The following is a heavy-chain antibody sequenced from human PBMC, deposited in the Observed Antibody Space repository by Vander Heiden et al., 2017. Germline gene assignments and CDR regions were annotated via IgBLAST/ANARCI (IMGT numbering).Heavy chain of an antibody. CDR1: AFTSTKYA. CDR2: MAIDGSIE. Sequence: QVQLVGSGGGVVPPGGSLRLPFAATAFTSTKYAIDWVRQAPGKGLEWVAVMAIDGSIEYLADSVKGRFTSSRDNSKDTLNLQMNSLRLEDTVMYFCAREPYTLGGLQMFFFDYWGQGTLVTVSS. J-gene: IGHJ4*02. D-gene: IGHD2-2*02. V-gene: IGHV3-30*04. CDR3: AREPYTLGGLQMFFFDY.